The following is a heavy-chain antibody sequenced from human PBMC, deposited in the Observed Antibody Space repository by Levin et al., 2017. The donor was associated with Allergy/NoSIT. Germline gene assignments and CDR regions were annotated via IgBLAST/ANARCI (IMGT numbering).Heavy chain of an antibody. V-gene: IGHV1-58*02. Sequence: SVKVSCKASGFTFTSSAMQWVRQARGQRLEWIGWIVVGSGNTNYAQKFQERVTITRDMSTSTAYMELSSLRSEDTAVYYCAAGVSGSGYFNEHYYYYYGMDVWGQGTTVTVSS. D-gene: IGHD3-3*01. CDR2: IVVGSGNT. CDR1: GFTFTSSA. CDR3: AAGVSGSGYFNEHYYYYYGMDV. J-gene: IGHJ6*02.